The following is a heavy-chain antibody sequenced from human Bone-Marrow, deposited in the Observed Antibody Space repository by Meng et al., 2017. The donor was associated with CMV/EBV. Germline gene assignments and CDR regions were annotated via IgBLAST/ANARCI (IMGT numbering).Heavy chain of an antibody. CDR2: IRYDGSNN. D-gene: IGHD4-17*01. CDR1: GRTFGSYS. Sequence: GGSLRLSCEASGRTFGSYSMNWVRQAPGKGLEWVAFIRYDGSNNYYVDSVKGRFTISRDSSKNTLYLQMNSLRAEDTAVYYCAKSYGDYVDYFDYWGQGTLVTVSS. CDR3: AKSYGDYVDYFDY. V-gene: IGHV3-30*02. J-gene: IGHJ4*02.